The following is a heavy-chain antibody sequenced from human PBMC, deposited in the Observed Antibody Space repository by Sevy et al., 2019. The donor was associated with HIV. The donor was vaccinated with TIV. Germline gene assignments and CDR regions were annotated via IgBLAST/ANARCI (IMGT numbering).Heavy chain of an antibody. J-gene: IGHJ6*02. CDR1: GFTLSSYG. CDR3: ARDRLGITISAEWGGGMDV. Sequence: GGSLRLSCAASGFTLSSYGMHWVRQAPGKGLEWLAVIRYDGSNKYYADSVKVRFTMSRDNSKNTLYLQMNSLRAEDTAVYYCARDRLGITISAEWGGGMDVWGQGTTVTVSS. CDR2: IRYDGSNK. V-gene: IGHV3-33*01. D-gene: IGHD3-3*01.